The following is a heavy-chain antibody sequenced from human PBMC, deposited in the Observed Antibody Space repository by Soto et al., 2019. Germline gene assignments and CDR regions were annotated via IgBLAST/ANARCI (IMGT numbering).Heavy chain of an antibody. CDR1: GFTVSTYG. CDR3: TGEVPSGY. D-gene: IGHD2-8*02. Sequence: QVQLLESGGGVVQPGRSLRLSCAVSGFTVSTYGMHWVRQVPGKGLEWVAVISRDGGTKYYADSVKGRFTISRDNSRNTLFLEMNSQRGDDMAVYYCTGEVPSGYWGQGTLVTVSS. CDR2: ISRDGGTK. J-gene: IGHJ4*02. V-gene: IGHV3-30*03.